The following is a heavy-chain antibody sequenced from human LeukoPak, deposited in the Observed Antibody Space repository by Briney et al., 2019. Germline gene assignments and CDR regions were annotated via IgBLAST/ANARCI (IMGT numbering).Heavy chain of an antibody. CDR3: AKSLGATLDAFDI. CDR2: IGGSGGST. D-gene: IGHD1-26*01. CDR1: VFTFSSYA. V-gene: IGHV3-23*01. Sequence: GGSLRLSCAASVFTFSSYAMSWVRQAPGKGLEWVSAIGGSGGSTYYADSVKGRFTISRDNSKNTLYLQMNSLRAEDTAVYYCAKSLGATLDAFDIWGQGTMVIVSS. J-gene: IGHJ3*02.